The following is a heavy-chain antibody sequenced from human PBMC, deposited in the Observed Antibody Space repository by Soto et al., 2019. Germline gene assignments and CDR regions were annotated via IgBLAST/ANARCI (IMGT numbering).Heavy chain of an antibody. J-gene: IGHJ6*02. CDR1: GFTFSSYV. CDR2: ISYDGSSK. CDR3: AKAGCSGGSCYPPSAMDV. D-gene: IGHD2-15*01. Sequence: GGSLRLSCAASGFTFSSYVMHWVRQAPGKGLEWVAVISYDGSSKYYADSVKGRFTISRDNSKNTLYLQMNSLRAEDTAVYYCAKAGCSGGSCYPPSAMDVWGQGTTVTV. V-gene: IGHV3-30*18.